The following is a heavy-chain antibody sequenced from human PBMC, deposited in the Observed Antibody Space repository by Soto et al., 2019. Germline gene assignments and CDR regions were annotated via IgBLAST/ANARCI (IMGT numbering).Heavy chain of an antibody. J-gene: IGHJ4*02. Sequence: GGSLRLSCAAPGFTFSNAWMSWVRQAPGRGLEWVGRIKSKTDGGTTDYAAPVKGRFTISRDDSKNMVYLQMNSLKTEDTAVYYCTTDDPINKYWGQGTLVNVSS. CDR3: TTDDPINKY. CDR1: GFTFSNAW. V-gene: IGHV3-15*01. CDR2: IKSKTDGGTT.